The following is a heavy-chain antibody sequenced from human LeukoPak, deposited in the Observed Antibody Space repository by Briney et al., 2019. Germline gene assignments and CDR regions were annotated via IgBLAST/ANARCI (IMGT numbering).Heavy chain of an antibody. J-gene: IGHJ4*02. CDR2: IYYSGST. CDR1: GGSISSSSYY. Sequence: SETLSLTCPVSGGSISSSSYYWGWIRQPPGKGLEWIGSIYYSGSTYYNPSLKSRVTISVDTSKNQFSLKLSSVTAADMAMYYCARHWCTSASCYSLFDYWGQGTLVTVSS. D-gene: IGHD2-2*01. V-gene: IGHV4-39*01. CDR3: ARHWCTSASCYSLFDY.